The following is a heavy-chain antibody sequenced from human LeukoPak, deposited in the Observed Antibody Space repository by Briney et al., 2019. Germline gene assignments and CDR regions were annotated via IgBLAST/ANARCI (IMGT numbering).Heavy chain of an antibody. V-gene: IGHV4-4*02. CDR3: AGLVGRYSSGLYYYYFDY. CDR1: GDSINSLDL. CDR2: MYLSGTT. D-gene: IGHD3-22*01. Sequence: SGTLSLTCTVAGDSINSLDLWSWVRQPPGKGLEWIGEMYLSGTTHSNPSVKSRVTISIDKSKNQFFLNLSSVTAADTAVYYCAGLVGRYSSGLYYYYFDYWGQGTLVTVSS. J-gene: IGHJ4*02.